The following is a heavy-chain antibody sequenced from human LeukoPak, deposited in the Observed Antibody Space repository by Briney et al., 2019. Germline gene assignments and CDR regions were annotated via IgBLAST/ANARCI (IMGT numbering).Heavy chain of an antibody. CDR3: AKAPLSNYDYVSDGIYYFDY. CDR2: ISGSGGST. D-gene: IGHD3-16*01. Sequence: GGSLRLSCAASGFTFSSYSMNWVRQAPGKGLEWVSAISGSGGSTYYADSVKGRFTISRDNSKNTLYLQMNSLRAEDTAVYYCAKAPLSNYDYVSDGIYYFDYWGQGTLVTVSS. V-gene: IGHV3-23*01. CDR1: GFTFSSYS. J-gene: IGHJ4*02.